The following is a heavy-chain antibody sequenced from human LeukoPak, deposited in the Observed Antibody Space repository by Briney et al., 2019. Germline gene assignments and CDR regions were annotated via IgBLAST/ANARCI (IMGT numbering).Heavy chain of an antibody. Sequence: GGSLRLSCATSKSTFSTYGMHWVRQAPGKGLEWVSFIRYDGSNKYYADSVKGRFTISRDNSKNSLYLQMNSLRAEDTAVYYCARDHCSSTSCPTGYWGQGTLVTVSS. CDR1: KSTFSTYG. CDR3: ARDHCSSTSCPTGY. V-gene: IGHV3-30*02. D-gene: IGHD2-2*01. CDR2: IRYDGSNK. J-gene: IGHJ4*02.